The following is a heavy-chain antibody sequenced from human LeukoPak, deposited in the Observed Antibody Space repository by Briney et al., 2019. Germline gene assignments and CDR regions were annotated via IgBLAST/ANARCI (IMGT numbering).Heavy chain of an antibody. CDR1: GFTFSTYW. CDR3: YCAVEDY. CDR2: IKQDGSEK. Sequence: GGSLRLSCAVSGFTFSTYWMSWVRQAPGKGLEWVANIKQDGSEKNYVHSVKGRFTISRDNAKNSLYLEMNSLRAEDTAVYYCYCAVEDYWGQGTQVTVSS. D-gene: IGHD2-15*01. V-gene: IGHV3-7*01. J-gene: IGHJ4*02.